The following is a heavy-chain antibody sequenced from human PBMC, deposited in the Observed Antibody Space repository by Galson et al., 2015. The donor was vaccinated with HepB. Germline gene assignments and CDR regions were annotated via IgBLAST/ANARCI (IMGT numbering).Heavy chain of an antibody. D-gene: IGHD3-22*01. CDR1: SGSISPYY. J-gene: IGHJ3*02. CDR3: ARGARHDSDAFDI. V-gene: IGHV4-59*08. Sequence: TLSLTCTVSSGSISPYYWTWIRQPPGKGLEWIGYIYYSGSGNYNPSLQSRVTIPVDTSRNQFSLTLSSVTAADTAVYYCARGARHDSDAFDIWGQGIMVTVSS. CDR2: IYYSGSG.